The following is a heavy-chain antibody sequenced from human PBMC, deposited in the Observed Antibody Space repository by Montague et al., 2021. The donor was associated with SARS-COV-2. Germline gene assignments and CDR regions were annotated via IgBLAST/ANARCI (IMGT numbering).Heavy chain of an antibody. D-gene: IGHD3-22*01. CDR2: IYTSGST. Sequence: SETLSLTCTVSGGSISSSSYYWGWIRQPPGKGLEWIGRIYTSGSTYYNPSLKSRVTISVDTSKNQFSLKLSSVTAADTAVYYCARVEYYYYGSGCEYSDAFDLWGQGTLVTVSS. V-gene: IGHV4-39*07. CDR1: GGSISSSSYY. CDR3: ARVEYYYYGSGCEYSDAFDL. J-gene: IGHJ5*02.